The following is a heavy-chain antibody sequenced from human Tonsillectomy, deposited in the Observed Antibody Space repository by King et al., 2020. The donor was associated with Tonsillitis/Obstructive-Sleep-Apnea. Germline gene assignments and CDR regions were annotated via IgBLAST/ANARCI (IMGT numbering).Heavy chain of an antibody. CDR3: AGANPPRY. CDR2: IHYGGST. V-gene: IGHV3-53*01. Sequence: VQLVESGGGLIQPGGSLRLSCAASGFTVSPNYMTWVRQAPGKGLEWVSLIHYGGSTYYADSVKGRFTISRDNSENTLFLQMNSLRAEDTAVYYCAGANPPRYWGQGTLVTVSS. CDR1: GFTVSPNY. J-gene: IGHJ4*02.